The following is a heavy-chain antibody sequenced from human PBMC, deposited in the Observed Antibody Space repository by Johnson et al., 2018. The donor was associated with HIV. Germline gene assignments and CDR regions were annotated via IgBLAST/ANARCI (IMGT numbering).Heavy chain of an antibody. V-gene: IGHV3-30-3*01. Sequence: QVQLVESGGGVVRPGRSLRLSCAACEFTFSRFAMHWVRQAPGKGLEWVAVISYDGNNKYYTDSVKGRFTISRDNSKNTLYLQMNSLRAEDTAVYYSARLPGFITKVRVVGDAFDIWGQGTMVTVSS. D-gene: IGHD3-10*01. CDR1: EFTFSRFA. J-gene: IGHJ3*02. CDR3: ARLPGFITKVRVVGDAFDI. CDR2: ISYDGNNK.